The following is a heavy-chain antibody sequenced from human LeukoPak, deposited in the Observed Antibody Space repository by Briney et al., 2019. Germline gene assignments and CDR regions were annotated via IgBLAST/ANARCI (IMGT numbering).Heavy chain of an antibody. CDR3: ARDGLGPGPGNDYVY. J-gene: IGHJ4*02. CDR1: GFTFGDYA. D-gene: IGHD1-1*01. CDR2: ISSSGSTI. Sequence: GGSLRLSCTASGFTFGDYAMSWFRQAPGKGLEWVSYISSSGSTIYYADSAKGRFTISRDNAKNSLYLQMNSLRAEDTAVYYCARDGLGPGPGNDYVYWGQGTLVTVSS. V-gene: IGHV3-11*04.